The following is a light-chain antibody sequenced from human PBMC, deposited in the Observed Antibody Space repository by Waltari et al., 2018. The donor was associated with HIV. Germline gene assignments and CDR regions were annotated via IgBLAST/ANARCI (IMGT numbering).Light chain of an antibody. CDR1: QSISAK. Sequence: EVVMTQSPPTLSVSPGQSVTLSCRASQSISAKVAWYQQRPGQAPRLLIYEAATRPTGIPARFSGSGSGTEFTLTISNLQSEDFATYFCQQYDSGPRGITFGQGTMLEIK. CDR2: EAA. CDR3: QQYDSGPRGIT. J-gene: IGKJ2*01. V-gene: IGKV3-15*01.